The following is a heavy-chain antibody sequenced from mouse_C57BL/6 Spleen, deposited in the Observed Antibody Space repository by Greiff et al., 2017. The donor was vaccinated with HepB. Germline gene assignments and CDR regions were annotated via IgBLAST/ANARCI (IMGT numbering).Heavy chain of an antibody. D-gene: IGHD3-2*02. CDR1: GFNIKDDY. CDR3: TAPDSSGYVWFAY. V-gene: IGHV14-4*01. J-gene: IGHJ3*01. CDR2: IDPENGDT. Sequence: EVQLQQSGAELVRPGASVKLSCTASGFNIKDDYMHWVKQRPEQGLEWIGWIDPENGDTEYASKFQGKATITADTSSNAAYLQLSSLTSEDTAVYYCTAPDSSGYVWFAYWGQGTLVTVSA.